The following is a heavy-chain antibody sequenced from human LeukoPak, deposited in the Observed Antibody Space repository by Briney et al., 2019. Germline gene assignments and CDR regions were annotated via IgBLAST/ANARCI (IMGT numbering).Heavy chain of an antibody. CDR2: VRSKAYGGTA. V-gene: IGHV3-49*04. D-gene: IGHD3-9*01. CDR1: GFNFGDYS. J-gene: IGHJ4*02. CDR3: TREFFDLLTGNFNYFDY. Sequence: AGGSLRLSCKASGFNFGDYSMTWVRQAPGKGLEWVGFVRSKAYGGTAEYAASVKGRFTMSRDDSTSIAYLQMNGLKIEDTAVYYCTREFFDLLTGNFNYFDYWGQGNLVAVSS.